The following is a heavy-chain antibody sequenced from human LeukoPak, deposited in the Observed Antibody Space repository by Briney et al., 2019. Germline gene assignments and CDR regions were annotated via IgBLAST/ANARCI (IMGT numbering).Heavy chain of an antibody. CDR2: IYTSGST. D-gene: IGHD3-10*01. V-gene: IGHV4-4*07. J-gene: IGHJ5*02. Sequence: PPETLSLTCTVSGGSISSYYWSWIRQPAGKGLEWIGRIYTSGSTNYNPSLKSRVTMSVDTSKNQFSLKLSSVTAADTAVYYCARMGITMVRGERSWFDPWGQGTLVTASS. CDR3: ARMGITMVRGERSWFDP. CDR1: GGSISSYY.